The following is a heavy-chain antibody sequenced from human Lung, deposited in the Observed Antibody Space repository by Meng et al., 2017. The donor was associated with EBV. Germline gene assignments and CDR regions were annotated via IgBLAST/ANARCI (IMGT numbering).Heavy chain of an antibody. V-gene: IGHV7-4-1*02. CDR1: GNTVTGYA. D-gene: IGHD3-22*01. J-gene: IGHJ4*02. CDR2: SNTNTGNP. CDR3: ARGDYYDSSGLDY. Sequence: QVQLAQSGNEFKKPGASLKVSWKAPGNTVTGYAMNWVRQAKGQELQWMGWSNTNTGNPTYAQGRTGRVVVSLDTSVSTAYLQISSLKAEDTAVYYSARGDYYDSSGLDYWGQGTLVTVSS.